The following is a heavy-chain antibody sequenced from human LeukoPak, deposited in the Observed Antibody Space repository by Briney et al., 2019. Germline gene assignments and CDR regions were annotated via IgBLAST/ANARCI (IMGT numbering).Heavy chain of an antibody. D-gene: IGHD6-13*01. CDR3: ARGSGAAAGFLDY. CDR2: APFDGSDK. V-gene: IGHV3-30*04. CDR1: RFTFSSFA. Sequence: GGSLRLSCVASRFTFSSFAMHWVRQGPGRGLEWVAVAPFDGSDKYYADSVKGRFTISRDDSMSTLYLQMNSLTTEDTAVYYCARGSGAAAGFLDYWGQGALVTVSS. J-gene: IGHJ4*02.